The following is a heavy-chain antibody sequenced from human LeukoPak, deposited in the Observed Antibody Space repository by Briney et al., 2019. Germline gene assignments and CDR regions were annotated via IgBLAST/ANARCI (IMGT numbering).Heavy chain of an antibody. V-gene: IGHV4-59*01. J-gene: IGHJ4*02. D-gene: IGHD5-18*01. CDR1: GGSISSYY. CDR3: ARVLGYSRPFDY. Sequence: SETLSLTCTVSGGSISSYYWSWIRQPPGKGVEWIGYIYYSGSTNYNPSLKSRVTISVDTSKNQFSLKLSSVTAADTAVYYCARVLGYSRPFDYWGKGTLVTVSS. CDR2: IYYSGST.